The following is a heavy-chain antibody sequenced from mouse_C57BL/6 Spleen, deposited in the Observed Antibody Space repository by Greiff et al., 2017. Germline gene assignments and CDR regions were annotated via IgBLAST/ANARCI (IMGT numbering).Heavy chain of an antibody. V-gene: IGHV1-26*01. CDR3: ARERLRRFDY. Sequence: VQLQQSGPELVKPGASVKISCKASGYTFTDYYMNWVKQSHGKSLEWIGDINPNNGGTSYNQKFKGKATLTVDKSSSTAYMELRSLTSEDSAVYYCARERLRRFDYWGQGTTLTVSS. CDR2: INPNNGGT. J-gene: IGHJ2*01. CDR1: GYTFTDYY. D-gene: IGHD2-4*01.